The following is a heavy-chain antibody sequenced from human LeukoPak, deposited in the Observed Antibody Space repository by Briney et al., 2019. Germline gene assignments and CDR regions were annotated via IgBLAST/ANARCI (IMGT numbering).Heavy chain of an antibody. CDR2: FDPEDGET. J-gene: IGHJ6*03. V-gene: IGHV1-24*01. CDR1: GYTLTELS. D-gene: IGHD3-10*01. CDR3: ATARYYGSGSYYTRYYYYYYYMDV. Sequence: ASVKVSCKVSGYTLTELSMHWVRQAPGKGLEWMGGFDPEDGETIYAQKFQGRVTMTEDTSTDTAYMELSRLRSEDTAVYYCATARYYGSGSYYTRYYYYYYYMDVWGKGTTVTISS.